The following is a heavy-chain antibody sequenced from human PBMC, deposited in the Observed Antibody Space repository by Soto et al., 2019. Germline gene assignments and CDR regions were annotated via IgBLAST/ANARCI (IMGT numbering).Heavy chain of an antibody. CDR3: ARTTVEYYDFWRGNPNSFDY. J-gene: IGHJ4*02. Sequence: SETLCLTCTVSGGSISSSTYYGGWIRQPPGKGLEWIGSIYYSGSTYYNPSLKSRVTISVDTSKNQFSLKLSSVTAADTAVYYCARTTVEYYDFWRGNPNSFDYWGPGTLVTLSS. D-gene: IGHD3-3*01. CDR1: GGSISSSTYY. CDR2: IYYSGST. V-gene: IGHV4-39*01.